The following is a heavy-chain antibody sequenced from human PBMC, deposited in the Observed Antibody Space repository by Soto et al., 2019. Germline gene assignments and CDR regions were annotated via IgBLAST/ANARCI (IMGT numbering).Heavy chain of an antibody. Sequence: PGGSLRLSCAVSGLTVSSNYMSWVRQAPGKGLEWVSVIYSGGNTYYADSVKGRFTISRDNSKNTLYLQMNSLRAEDTAVYYCARETYGFDFWGQGTMVTVSS. D-gene: IGHD3-10*01. V-gene: IGHV3-66*01. J-gene: IGHJ3*01. CDR2: IYSGGNT. CDR3: ARETYGFDF. CDR1: GLTVSSNY.